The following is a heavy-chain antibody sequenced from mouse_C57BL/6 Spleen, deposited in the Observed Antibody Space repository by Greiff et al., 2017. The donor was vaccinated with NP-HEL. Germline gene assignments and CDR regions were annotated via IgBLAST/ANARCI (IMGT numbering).Heavy chain of an antibody. CDR2: ISSGGSYT. Sequence: EVQLKESGGDLVKPGGSLKLSCAASGFTFSSYGMSWVRQTPDKRLEWVATISSGGSYTYYPDSVKGRFTISSDNAKNTLYLQMSSLKSEDTAMYYCARLTYGSSPYWYFDVWGTGTTVTVSS. D-gene: IGHD1-1*01. V-gene: IGHV5-6*01. CDR3: ARLTYGSSPYWYFDV. CDR1: GFTFSSYG. J-gene: IGHJ1*03.